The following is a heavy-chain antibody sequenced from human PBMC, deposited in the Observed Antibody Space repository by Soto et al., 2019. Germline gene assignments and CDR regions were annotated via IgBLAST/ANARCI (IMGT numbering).Heavy chain of an antibody. V-gene: IGHV3-72*01. D-gene: IGHD2-2*02. CDR2: TRNKANSYTT. CDR3: AREVLLYGFYYYGMDV. J-gene: IGHJ6*02. CDR1: GFTFSDHY. Sequence: GGSLRLSCAASGFTFSDHYMDWVRQAPGKGLEWVGRTRNKANSYTTEYAASVKGRFTISRDDSKNSLYLQMNSLKTEDTAVYYCAREVLLYGFYYYGMDVWGQGTTVTVSS.